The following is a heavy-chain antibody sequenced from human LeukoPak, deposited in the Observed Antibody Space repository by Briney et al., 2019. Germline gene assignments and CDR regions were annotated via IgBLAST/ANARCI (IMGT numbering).Heavy chain of an antibody. CDR1: GYTLTELS. Sequence: ASVKVSCKVSGYTLTELSMHWVRQAPGKGLEWMGGFDPEDGETIYAQKFQGRVTMTEDTSTDIAYMELSSLRSEDTAVYYCATVGYDSSGYYWDYWGQGTLVTVSS. J-gene: IGHJ4*02. D-gene: IGHD3-22*01. CDR3: ATVGYDSSGYYWDY. V-gene: IGHV1-24*01. CDR2: FDPEDGET.